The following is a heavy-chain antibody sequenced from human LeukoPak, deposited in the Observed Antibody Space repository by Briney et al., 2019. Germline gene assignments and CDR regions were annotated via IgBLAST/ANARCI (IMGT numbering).Heavy chain of an antibody. J-gene: IGHJ4*02. CDR1: GYTFTSYG. Sequence: EASVMVSCKTSGYTFTSYGISWVRQAPGQGLEWMGWISEYNTNTNYAQKLQGRVTMTTDTSTNTAYLELRSLTSDDTAVYYCARGSGGSFDYWGQGTLVTVSS. D-gene: IGHD2-15*01. CDR2: ISEYNTNT. CDR3: ARGSGGSFDY. V-gene: IGHV1-18*01.